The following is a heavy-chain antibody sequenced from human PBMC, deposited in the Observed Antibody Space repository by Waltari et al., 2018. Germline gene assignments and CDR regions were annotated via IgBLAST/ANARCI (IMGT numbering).Heavy chain of an antibody. CDR3: TRDWRYMAFDY. CDR1: GFTFRHFW. D-gene: IGHD3-3*01. Sequence: EVHLVESGGGLVQPGGSLRLSFASSGFTFRHFWIHWVRQTAGKGLGGVARITGDGSSTTFADFVQGRFTISRDNAKNTLYLQMNSLKAEDTAVYYCTRDWRYMAFDYWGQGTLVTVSS. V-gene: IGHV3-74*01. CDR2: ITGDGSST. J-gene: IGHJ4*02.